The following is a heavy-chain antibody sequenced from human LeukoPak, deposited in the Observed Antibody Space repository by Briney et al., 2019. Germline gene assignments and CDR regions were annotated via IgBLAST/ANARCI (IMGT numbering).Heavy chain of an antibody. J-gene: IGHJ5*02. Sequence: GRSLRLSCAASGFTFSSYGMHWVRQAPGKGLEWFSYISSSGTITHYADSVKGRFTISRDNAKNSLYLQMNSLRAEDTAVYYCARGAGPLFDPWGQGTLVTVSS. CDR3: ARGAGPLFDP. V-gene: IGHV3-48*04. CDR1: GFTFSSYG. CDR2: ISSSGTIT.